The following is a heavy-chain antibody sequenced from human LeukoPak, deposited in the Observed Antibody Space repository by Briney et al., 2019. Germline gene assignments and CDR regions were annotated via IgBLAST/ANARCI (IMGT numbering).Heavy chain of an antibody. D-gene: IGHD6-19*01. J-gene: IGHJ5*02. V-gene: IGHV1-2*02. Sequence: ASVTVSCKASGYTFTRYYMHWVRQAPGQGLEWMGWINPNSGGTNYAQKFQGRVTMTRDTSISTAYMELSRLRSDDTAVYYCARDESRSSGWYKYNWFDPWGQGTLVTVSS. CDR3: ARDESRSSGWYKYNWFDP. CDR2: INPNSGGT. CDR1: GYTFTRYY.